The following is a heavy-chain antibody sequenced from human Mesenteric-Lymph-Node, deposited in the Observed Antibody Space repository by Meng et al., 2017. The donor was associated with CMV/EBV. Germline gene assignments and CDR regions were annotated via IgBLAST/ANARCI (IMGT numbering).Heavy chain of an antibody. CDR3: ARDKGFMVRELDY. V-gene: IGHV4-30-4*08. J-gene: IGHJ4*02. D-gene: IGHD3-10*01. Sequence: SETLSLTCTVSGASISSGDYYWTWIRQPPGKGLEWIGYIYYNGNTYYNPSLKTRITISGDTSKNQFSLRLSSVTAVDTAVYYCARDKGFMVRELDYWGQGTLVTVSS. CDR2: IYYNGNT. CDR1: GASISSGDYY.